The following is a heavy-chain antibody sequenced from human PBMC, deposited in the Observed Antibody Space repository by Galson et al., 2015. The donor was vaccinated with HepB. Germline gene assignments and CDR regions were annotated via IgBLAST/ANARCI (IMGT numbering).Heavy chain of an antibody. Sequence: SLRLSCAASGFTFGRYSMNWVRQSPGKGLEWVSYISSSSSVINYADSVKGRFTISRDNAKNSLYLQMNSLRAEDTAVYYCAREGDYDILTACDYWGQGILVTVSS. CDR3: AREGDYDILTACDY. D-gene: IGHD3-9*01. CDR1: GFTFGRYS. V-gene: IGHV3-48*01. CDR2: ISSSSSVI. J-gene: IGHJ4*02.